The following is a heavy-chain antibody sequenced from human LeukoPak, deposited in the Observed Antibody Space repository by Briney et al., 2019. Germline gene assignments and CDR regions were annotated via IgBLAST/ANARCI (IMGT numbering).Heavy chain of an antibody. CDR3: ARGVGGFWSGATWFDP. CDR2: IYNSGRT. D-gene: IGHD3-3*01. J-gene: IGHJ5*02. V-gene: IGHV4-30-4*08. CDR1: GGSISSGDYY. Sequence: SLTLSLTCSVSGGSISSGDYYWSWIRQPPGKGLEWIGYIYNSGRTYYNPSLKSRVSISADTSKKHFSLKMSSVGAADTAVYYCARGVGGFWSGATWFDPWGQGTLVTVYS.